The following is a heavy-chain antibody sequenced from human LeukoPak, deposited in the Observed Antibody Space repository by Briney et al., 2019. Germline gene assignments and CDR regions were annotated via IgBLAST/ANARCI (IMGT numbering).Heavy chain of an antibody. D-gene: IGHD4-17*01. CDR1: GFTFGDYA. Sequence: GGSLRLSCTASGFTFGDYAMSWVRQAPGKGLEWVGFIRSKAYGGTTEYAASVKGRFTISRDDSKSIAYLQMNSLKTEDTAVYYCTRDSDGDRIDYYYYMDVWGKGTTVTVSS. V-gene: IGHV3-49*04. CDR2: IRSKAYGGTT. CDR3: TRDSDGDRIDYYYYMDV. J-gene: IGHJ6*03.